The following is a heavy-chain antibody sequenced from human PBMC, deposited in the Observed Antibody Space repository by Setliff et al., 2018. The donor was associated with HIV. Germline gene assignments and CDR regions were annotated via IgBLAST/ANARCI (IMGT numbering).Heavy chain of an antibody. CDR2: VYYTGSI. CDR3: ARDDSIVLVPAIMRGDGFDF. J-gene: IGHJ3*01. CDR1: GGSVGSSSYY. D-gene: IGHD2-2*01. V-gene: IGHV4-39*07. Sequence: PSETLSLTCTVSGGSVGSSSYYWAWIRQPPGKGLEWIGSVYYTGSIKYNPSLEGRVTISIDTSENQFSLRLTSVTAADTAVYYCARDDSIVLVPAIMRGDGFDFWGQGTMVTVSS.